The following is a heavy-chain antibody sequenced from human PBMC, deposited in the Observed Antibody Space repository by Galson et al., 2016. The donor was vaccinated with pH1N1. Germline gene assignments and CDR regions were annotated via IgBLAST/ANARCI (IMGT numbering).Heavy chain of an antibody. V-gene: IGHV3-23*01. Sequence: SLRLSCAASGFTFSNFAMSWVRQAPGRGLKWVPDISGGGDNTYYADSVKGRFTISRDNSKNILYLHMNSLSPEDTGIFYCAKFDWSTMVTPGYFDSWGHGTLVSVSS. CDR2: ISGGGDNT. CDR1: GFTFSNFA. CDR3: AKFDWSTMVTPGYFDS. D-gene: IGHD4-23*01. J-gene: IGHJ4*01.